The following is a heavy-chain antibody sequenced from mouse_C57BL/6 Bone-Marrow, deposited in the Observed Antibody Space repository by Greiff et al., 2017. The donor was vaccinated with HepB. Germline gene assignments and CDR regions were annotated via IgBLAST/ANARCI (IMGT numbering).Heavy chain of an antibody. V-gene: IGHV5-9-1*02. J-gene: IGHJ1*03. CDR2: ISSGGDYI. CDR1: GFTFSSYA. D-gene: IGHD1-1*01. Sequence: EVKLQESGEGLVKPGGSLKLSCAASGFTFSSYAMSWVRQTPEKRLEWVAYISSGGDYIYYADTVKGRFTISRDNARNTLYLQMSSLKSEDTAMYDCTRDPPYYYGSSRWYIDVWGTGTTVTVSS. CDR3: TRDPPYYYGSSRWYIDV.